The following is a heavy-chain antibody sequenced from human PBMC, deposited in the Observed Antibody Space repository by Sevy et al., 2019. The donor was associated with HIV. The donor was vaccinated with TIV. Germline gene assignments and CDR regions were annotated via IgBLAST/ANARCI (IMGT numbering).Heavy chain of an antibody. V-gene: IGHV3-7*01. J-gene: IGHJ5*01. Sequence: GGSLRLSCAASGFTFDTYWMGWVRQAPGRGLEWVASIDHRGNERDYLDSLKGRFTISRDNAKNSLYLQMHSLKAGDTALYYCVRVLWDVLVVPAATPSPWLDSWGQGTLVTVSS. D-gene: IGHD3-16*02. CDR1: GFTFDTYW. CDR3: VRVLWDVLVVPAATPSPWLDS. CDR2: IDHRGNER.